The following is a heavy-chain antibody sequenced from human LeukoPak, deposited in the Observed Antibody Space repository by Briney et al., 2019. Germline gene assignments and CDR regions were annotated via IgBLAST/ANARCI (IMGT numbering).Heavy chain of an antibody. CDR2: INPHSGGT. CDR1: GYTYTRYY. V-gene: IGHV1-2*02. D-gene: IGHD3-10*01. J-gene: IGHJ4*02. Sequence: ASVKVSHKASGYTYTRYYMHWVRQAPGQGLEGMGWINPHSGGTNYAQKFQGRVTMTRDTSSSTAYMELSRLRSDDTAVYYCARDLGGWFGELLYPHYFDYWGQGTLVTVSS. CDR3: ARDLGGWFGELLYPHYFDY.